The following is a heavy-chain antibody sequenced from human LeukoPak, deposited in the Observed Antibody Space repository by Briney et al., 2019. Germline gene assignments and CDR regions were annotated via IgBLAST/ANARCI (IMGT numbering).Heavy chain of an antibody. CDR3: AGSGSGSYPPFDY. J-gene: IGHJ4*02. CDR2: IYYSGST. V-gene: IGHV4-59*01. CDR1: GGSISSYY. Sequence: SETLSLTCTVSGGSISSYYWSWIRQPPGKGLEWIGYIYYSGSTNYNPSLKSRVTISVDTSKNQFSLKLSSVTAADTAVYYRAGSGSGSYPPFDYWGQGTLVTVSS. D-gene: IGHD3-10*01.